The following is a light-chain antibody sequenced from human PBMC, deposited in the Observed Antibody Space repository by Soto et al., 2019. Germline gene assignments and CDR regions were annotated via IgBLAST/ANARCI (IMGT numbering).Light chain of an antibody. J-gene: IGLJ2*01. CDR3: SSYTRTSTVV. CDR2: DVS. CDR1: SSDVGGYNH. Sequence: QSALTQPASVSGSPGQSITVSCTGTSSDVGGYNHVSWYQQHPGKAPILMIYDVSSRPSGISNRFSGSKSGNTASLTISGLQAEDEADYYCSSYTRTSTVVFGGGTKLTVL. V-gene: IGLV2-14*03.